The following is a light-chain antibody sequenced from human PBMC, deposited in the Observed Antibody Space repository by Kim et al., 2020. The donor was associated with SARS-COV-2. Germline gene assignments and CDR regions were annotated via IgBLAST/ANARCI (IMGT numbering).Light chain of an antibody. CDR1: SSNIGTNP. V-gene: IGLV1-44*01. CDR3: GTWDDSLNAWV. CDR2: NNS. Sequence: GQRVTITGSGSSSNIGTNPGNWYQQLPGTAPKVLIYNNSQRPSGVPDRFSGSKSGTSASLAISGLQSEDEADYYCGTWDDSLNAWVFGGGTQLTVL. J-gene: IGLJ3*02.